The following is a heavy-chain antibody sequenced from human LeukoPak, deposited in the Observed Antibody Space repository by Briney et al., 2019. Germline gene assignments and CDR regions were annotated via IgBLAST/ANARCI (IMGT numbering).Heavy chain of an antibody. CDR2: ISSSGSTI. D-gene: IGHD6-13*01. J-gene: IGHJ4*02. V-gene: IGHV3-48*01. CDR3: VRGPSVAASGHYFVY. CDR1: GFRFSSSE. Sequence: GGSLRLSCAASGFRFSSSEMDWVRQAPGPRLEWVSYISSSGSTIYYADSVKGRFTISRDNSKNTLYLQMDSLRADDTAVYYCVRGPSVAASGHYFVYWGQGTLVTVSS.